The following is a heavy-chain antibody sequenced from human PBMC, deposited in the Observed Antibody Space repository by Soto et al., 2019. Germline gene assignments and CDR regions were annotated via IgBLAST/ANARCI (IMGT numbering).Heavy chain of an antibody. CDR2: IYHSGST. D-gene: IGHD2-2*02. Sequence: WSSWVRQPPGKGLEWIGEIYHSGSTNYNPSLKSRVTISVDKSKNQFSLKLSSVTAADTAVYYCARALGYCSSTSCYTGYNWFDPWGQGALVTVSS. J-gene: IGHJ5*02. CDR3: ARALGYCSSTSCYTGYNWFDP. V-gene: IGHV4-4*02. CDR1: W.